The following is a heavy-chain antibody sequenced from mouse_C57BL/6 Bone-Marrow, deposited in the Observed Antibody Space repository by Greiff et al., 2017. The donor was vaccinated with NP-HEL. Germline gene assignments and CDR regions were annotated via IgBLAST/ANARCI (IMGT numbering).Heavy chain of an antibody. J-gene: IGHJ3*01. CDR3: ARGERAWFAY. CDR2: IRNKANGYTT. V-gene: IGHV7-3*01. CDR1: GFTFTDYY. Sequence: EVQLVESGGGLVQPGGSLSLSCAASGFTFTDYYMSWVRQPPGKALEWLGFIRNKANGYTTEYSASVKGRFTISRDNSQSILYLQMNALRAEDSATYYCARGERAWFAYWGQGTLVTVSA.